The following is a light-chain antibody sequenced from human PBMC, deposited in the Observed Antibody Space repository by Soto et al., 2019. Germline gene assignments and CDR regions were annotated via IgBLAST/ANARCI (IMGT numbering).Light chain of an antibody. CDR3: LQHNSYPFT. CDR1: QGTSTY. J-gene: IGKJ3*01. CDR2: AAS. Sequence: DIQMTQSPSAMSASVGDRGTITCRASQGTSTYLAWSQQKPGQVPKRLIYAASNLQGGVPSRFSGSGSGTEFTLTISSLQPEDFATYFCLQHNSYPFTVGPGTKVDIK. V-gene: IGKV1-17*03.